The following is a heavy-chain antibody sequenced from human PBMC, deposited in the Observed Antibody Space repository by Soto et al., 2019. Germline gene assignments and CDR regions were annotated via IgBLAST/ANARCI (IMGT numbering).Heavy chain of an antibody. D-gene: IGHD2-15*01. V-gene: IGHV4-4*02. CDR2: IYHSGST. CDR3: AREYCSGGSCYFTPDRWFDP. Sequence: PSETLSLTCAVSGGSISSSNWWSWVRQPPGKGLEWIGEIYHSGSTNYNPSLKSRVTISVDKSKNQFSLKLSSVTAADTAVYYCAREYCSGGSCYFTPDRWFDPWGQGTLVTVSS. J-gene: IGHJ5*02. CDR1: GGSISSSNW.